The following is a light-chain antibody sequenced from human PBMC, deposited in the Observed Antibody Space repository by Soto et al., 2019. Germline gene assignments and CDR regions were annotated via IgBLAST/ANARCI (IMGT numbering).Light chain of an antibody. CDR1: QSVSVN. V-gene: IGKV3-15*01. J-gene: IGKJ3*01. Sequence: IVMTQSPGTLSVSPGERATLSCRASQSVSVNLAWYQQKPGQAPRLLIYGVSTRATGIPARFSGSESGTEFTLTISSLQSEEFAVYYCQQYNDWPFTFGPGTKVDIK. CDR3: QQYNDWPFT. CDR2: GVS.